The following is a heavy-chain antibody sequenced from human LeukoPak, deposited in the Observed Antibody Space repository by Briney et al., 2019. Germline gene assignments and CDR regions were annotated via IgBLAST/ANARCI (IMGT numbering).Heavy chain of an antibody. Sequence: PGGSLRLSCAASGFKFSDYYMNWIRQAPGKGLKWVSQISKTSSYTNCADSVKGRFTISRDNARNSLYLQMNSLRAEDTAVYYCTREQWLPDYWGQGTLVTVSS. CDR1: GFKFSDYY. CDR2: ISKTSSYT. V-gene: IGHV3-11*05. CDR3: TREQWLPDY. J-gene: IGHJ4*02. D-gene: IGHD5-24*01.